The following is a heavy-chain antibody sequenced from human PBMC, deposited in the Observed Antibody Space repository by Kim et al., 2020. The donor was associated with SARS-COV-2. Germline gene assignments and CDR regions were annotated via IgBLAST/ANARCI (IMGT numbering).Heavy chain of an antibody. Sequence: SETLSLTCTVSGGSISSYYWSWIRQPPGKGLERIGYIYYSGSTNYNPSLKSRVTISVDTSKNQFSLKLSSVTAADTAVYYCARHPPHGVVMDVWGQGTTVTVSS. D-gene: IGHD3-3*01. CDR3: ARHPPHGVVMDV. CDR1: GGSISSYY. V-gene: IGHV4-59*08. CDR2: IYYSGST. J-gene: IGHJ6*02.